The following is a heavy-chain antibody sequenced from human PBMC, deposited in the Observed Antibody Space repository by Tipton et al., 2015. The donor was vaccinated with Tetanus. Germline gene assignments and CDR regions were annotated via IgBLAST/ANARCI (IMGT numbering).Heavy chain of an antibody. Sequence: QVQLVQSGPEVKKPGASVKVSCKTSGYSFTRYGISWVRQAPGQGLEWMGWISPYNGKTNYAQKLQGRVTMTTDTSTTTAYMELRSLRSDDTAVYFCTRNGPRLREPEPFDYWGRGTLVTVSS. CDR3: TRNGPRLREPEPFDY. CDR2: ISPYNGKT. J-gene: IGHJ4*02. CDR1: GYSFTRYG. D-gene: IGHD1-14*01. V-gene: IGHV1-18*01.